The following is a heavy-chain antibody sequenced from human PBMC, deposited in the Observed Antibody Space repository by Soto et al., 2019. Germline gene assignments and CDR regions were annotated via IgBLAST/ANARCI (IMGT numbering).Heavy chain of an antibody. D-gene: IGHD2-15*01. V-gene: IGHV3-23*01. CDR2: ISGSGGST. J-gene: IGHJ1*01. CDR1: GFTFSSYA. Sequence: EVQLLESGGGLVQPGGSLSLSCAASGFTFSSYAMSWVRQAPGKGLEWVSAISGSGGSTYYADSVKGRFTISRDNSKTTLYLQMNSLRAEDTAVYYCAKIERYCSGGSCAESGHFQHWGQGTLVTVSS. CDR3: AKIERYCSGGSCAESGHFQH.